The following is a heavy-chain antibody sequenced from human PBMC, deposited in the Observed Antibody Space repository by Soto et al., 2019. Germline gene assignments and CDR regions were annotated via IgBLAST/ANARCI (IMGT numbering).Heavy chain of an antibody. Sequence: SETLSLTXTVSGDSISTFYWGWMRQSPGKELEWIGYVYYTGSTNYNPSLKSRVTISVDRSKNQFSLKLTSANAADTAVYYCARGRTVRNYADDSSDYFYFFDYWGQGTQVTVSS. V-gene: IGHV4-59*01. D-gene: IGHD3-22*01. CDR2: VYYTGST. CDR1: GDSISTFY. J-gene: IGHJ4*02. CDR3: ARGRTVRNYADDSSDYFYFFDY.